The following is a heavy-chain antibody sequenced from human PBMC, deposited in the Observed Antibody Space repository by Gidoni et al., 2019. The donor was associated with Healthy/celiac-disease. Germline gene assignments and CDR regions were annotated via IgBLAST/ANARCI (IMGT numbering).Heavy chain of an antibody. CDR1: GGSFSGYY. CDR2: INHSGST. D-gene: IGHD2-15*01. Sequence: QVQLQQWGAGLLKPSETLSLTCAVYGGSFSGYYWSWIRQPPGKGLELIGEINHSGSTNYNPSLKSRVTISVDTSKNQFSLKLSSVTAADTAVYYCAREAFYCSGGSCWGDAFDIWGQGTMVTVSS. V-gene: IGHV4-34*01. J-gene: IGHJ3*02. CDR3: AREAFYCSGGSCWGDAFDI.